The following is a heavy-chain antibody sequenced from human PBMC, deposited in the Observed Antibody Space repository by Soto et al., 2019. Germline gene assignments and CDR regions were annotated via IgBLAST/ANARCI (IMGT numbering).Heavy chain of an antibody. CDR1: GFTFSSYW. V-gene: IGHV3-7*01. J-gene: IGHJ4*02. CDR3: ARDWVMVRGIGRREDDY. D-gene: IGHD3-10*01. Sequence: GGSLRLSCAASGFTFSSYWMSWVRQAPGKGLEWVANIKQDGSEKYYVDSVKGRFTISRDNAKNSLYLQMNSLRAEDTAVYYCARDWVMVRGIGRREDDYWGQGTLVTVSS. CDR2: IKQDGSEK.